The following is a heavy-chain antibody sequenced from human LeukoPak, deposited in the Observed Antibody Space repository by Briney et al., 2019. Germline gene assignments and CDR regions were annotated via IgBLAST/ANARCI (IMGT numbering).Heavy chain of an antibody. D-gene: IGHD3-16*02. J-gene: IGHJ4*02. CDR3: AKHQFGVYIWGSYRYNDY. CDR1: EFTFSSYA. Sequence: PGGSLRLSCAASEFTFSSYAMTWVRQAPVKGLEWVSVISGSGSSTEYADSVKGRFTISRDNSKNTLYLQMNSLRAEDTAVYYCAKHQFGVYIWGSYRYNDYWGKGTMVTVSS. V-gene: IGHV3-23*01. CDR2: ISGSGSST.